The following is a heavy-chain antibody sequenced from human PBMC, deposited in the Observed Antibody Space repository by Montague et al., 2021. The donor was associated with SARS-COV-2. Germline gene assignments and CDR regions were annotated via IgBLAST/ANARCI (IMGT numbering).Heavy chain of an antibody. CDR1: GGSISSGNYY. J-gene: IGHJ6*02. CDR3: ARESGSPTYYFYYGVDV. CDR2: IYTSGST. D-gene: IGHD1-26*01. Sequence: TRSLTCTVSGGSISSGNYYRSWIRQPAGKGLEWIGHIYTSGSTNYNPSLKSRVTISVHTSNNQFSLKLSSVTAADTAVYYCARESGSPTYYFYYGVDVWGQGTTVTVSS. V-gene: IGHV4-61*09.